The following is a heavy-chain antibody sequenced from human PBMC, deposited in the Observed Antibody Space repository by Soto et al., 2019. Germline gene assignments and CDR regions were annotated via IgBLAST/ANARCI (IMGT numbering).Heavy chain of an antibody. D-gene: IGHD3-10*01. CDR1: GGSFSGYY. J-gene: IGHJ6*02. Sequence: SETLSLTCAVYGGSFSGYYWSWIRQPPGKGLEWIGEINHSGSTNYNPSPKSRVTISVDTSKNQFSLKLSSVTAADTAVYYCARGRYYYGSGSYYSQRNHYYYYGMDVWGQGTTVTVSS. CDR2: INHSGST. V-gene: IGHV4-34*01. CDR3: ARGRYYYGSGSYYSQRNHYYYYGMDV.